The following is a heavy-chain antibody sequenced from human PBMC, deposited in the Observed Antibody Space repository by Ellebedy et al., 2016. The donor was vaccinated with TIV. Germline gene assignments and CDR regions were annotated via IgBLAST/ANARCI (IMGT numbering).Heavy chain of an antibody. Sequence: GSLRLSXVVYGGSFSGYNWNWIRQPPGKGLEWIGSIYYSGNTYYNPSLKSRVTISIDTSKNQFSLRLSSVTAADTAIYRCARRKVTIPRADAYFDYWGQGILVTVSS. D-gene: IGHD3-3*01. V-gene: IGHV4-34*01. CDR3: ARRKVTIPRADAYFDY. J-gene: IGHJ4*02. CDR2: IYYSGNT. CDR1: GGSFSGYN.